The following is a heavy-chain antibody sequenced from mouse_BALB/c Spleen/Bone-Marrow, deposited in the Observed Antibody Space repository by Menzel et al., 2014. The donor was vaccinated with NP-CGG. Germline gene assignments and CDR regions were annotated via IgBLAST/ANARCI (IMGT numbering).Heavy chain of an antibody. CDR3: ARQDYYARSYRYFDV. Sequence: DVKLVESGGGLVKPGGSLKLSCAASGFTFSDYFMYWVRQTPEKRLEWVATISDGGSSTYYPDSVKGRFTISRDNAKNNLYLQMSSLESEDIAMYYCARQDYYARSYRYFDVWGAGTTVTVSS. V-gene: IGHV5-4*02. J-gene: IGHJ1*01. CDR1: GFTFSDYF. D-gene: IGHD1-1*01. CDR2: ISDGGSST.